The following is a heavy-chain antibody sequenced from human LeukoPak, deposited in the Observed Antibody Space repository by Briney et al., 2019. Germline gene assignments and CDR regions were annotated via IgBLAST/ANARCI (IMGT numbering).Heavy chain of an antibody. CDR2: IYYSGST. CDR3: ARGPIAVAGMTSLVYFDL. J-gene: IGHJ2*01. V-gene: IGHV4-59*11. D-gene: IGHD6-19*01. CDR1: GGSISSHY. Sequence: SETLSLTCTVSGGSISSHYWSWIRQPPGKGLEWIGYIYYSGSTNYNPSLKSRVTISVDTSKNQFSLKLSSVTAADTAVYYCARGPIAVAGMTSLVYFDLWGRGTLVTVSS.